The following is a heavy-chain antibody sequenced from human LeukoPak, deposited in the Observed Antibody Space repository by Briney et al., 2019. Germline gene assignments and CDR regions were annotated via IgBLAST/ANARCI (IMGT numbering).Heavy chain of an antibody. CDR1: GFIFRDYA. CDR3: TKRGTGGSGSHMDY. D-gene: IGHD3-10*01. J-gene: IGHJ4*02. Sequence: GGSLRLSCVGSGFIFRDYAMIWVRQAPGKGLEWVATISGRTGATYYRDSVKGRFTISKDNSENTLYLQMGSLRVEDTALYYCTKRGTGGSGSHMDYWGQGILVTVSS. V-gene: IGHV3-23*01. CDR2: ISGRTGAT.